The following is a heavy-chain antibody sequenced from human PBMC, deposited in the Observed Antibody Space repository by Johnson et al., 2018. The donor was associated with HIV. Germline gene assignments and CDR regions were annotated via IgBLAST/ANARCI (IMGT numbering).Heavy chain of an antibody. J-gene: IGHJ3*02. CDR3: ARVRSGRENAFDI. CDR1: GFTFDDYA. D-gene: IGHD1-26*01. Sequence: VQLVESGGGLVQPGRSLRLSCAASGFTFDDYAMHWVRQAPGKGLEWVSGISWNSGSIGYADSVKGRFTISRDNAKNTLYLQMNSMRVEDTAMYYCARVRSGRENAFDIWGQGTMVTVSS. CDR2: ISWNSGSI. V-gene: IGHV3-9*01.